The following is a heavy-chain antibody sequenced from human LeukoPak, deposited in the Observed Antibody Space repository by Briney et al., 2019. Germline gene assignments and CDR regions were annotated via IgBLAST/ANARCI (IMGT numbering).Heavy chain of an antibody. CDR3: ARDEGYGGSYLNWFDP. V-gene: IGHV1-69*13. CDR2: IIPIFGTA. Sequence: GASVKVSCKASGGTFSSYAISWVRQAPGQGLEWMGGIIPIFGTANYAQKFQGRVTITADESTGTAYMELSSLRSEDTAVYYCARDEGYGGSYLNWFDPWGQGTLVTVSS. J-gene: IGHJ5*02. D-gene: IGHD1-26*01. CDR1: GGTFSSYA.